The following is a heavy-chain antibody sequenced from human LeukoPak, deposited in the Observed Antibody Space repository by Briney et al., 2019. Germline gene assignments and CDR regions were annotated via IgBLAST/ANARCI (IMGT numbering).Heavy chain of an antibody. Sequence: GGSLRLSCAASGFTFSSYAMSWVRQAPGKGLEWVSTISYSGGSTYYADSVKGRFTISRDNSKNTLYLQMNSLRAEDTAVYYCAKDHPRTPGAFDIWGQGTMVTVSS. CDR2: ISYSGGST. J-gene: IGHJ3*02. D-gene: IGHD1-14*01. CDR3: AKDHPRTPGAFDI. V-gene: IGHV3-23*01. CDR1: GFTFSSYA.